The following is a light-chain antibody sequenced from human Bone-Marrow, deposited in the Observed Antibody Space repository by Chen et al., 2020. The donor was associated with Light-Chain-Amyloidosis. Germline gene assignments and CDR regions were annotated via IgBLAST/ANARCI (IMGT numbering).Light chain of an antibody. V-gene: IGLV6-57*01. Sequence: FMLTQPHSVSESPGKTVIIRCTRSSASIATNYVQWYQQRPGSSPTTVIYEDDQRPSGVPDRFSGSIYRSSNSASLTISGLKTEDEADYYCQSYQGSSQGVFGGGTKLTVL. CDR1: SASIATNY. CDR3: QSYQGSSQGV. J-gene: IGLJ3*02. CDR2: EDD.